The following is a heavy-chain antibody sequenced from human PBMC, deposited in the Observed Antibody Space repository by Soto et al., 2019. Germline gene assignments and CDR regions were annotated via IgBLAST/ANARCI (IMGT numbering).Heavy chain of an antibody. J-gene: IGHJ6*02. Sequence: GSLRLSCAASGFTFSSYAMTWVRQAPGRGLEWVSAISGSGSPTYYAGSVKGRFTISRDNSKNTLYLQMNSLRADDTAVYYCARDMSGGTYNYYYGMDVWGQGTTVTVSS. V-gene: IGHV3-23*01. D-gene: IGHD1-26*01. CDR3: ARDMSGGTYNYYYGMDV. CDR2: ISGSGSPT. CDR1: GFTFSSYA.